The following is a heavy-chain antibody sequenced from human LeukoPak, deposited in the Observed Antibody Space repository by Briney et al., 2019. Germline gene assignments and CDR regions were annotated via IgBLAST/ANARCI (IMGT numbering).Heavy chain of an antibody. J-gene: IGHJ4*02. D-gene: IGHD6-19*01. CDR3: ARDAVVAVASMYYFDY. Sequence: PGGSLRLSCAASGFTFSRYWMSWVRQAPGKGLEWVANIKQDGSEKSHVDSVKGRFTISRDNAKNSVYLQMNSLRAEDAAVYYCARDAVVAVASMYYFDYWGQGTLVTVSS. CDR1: GFTFSRYW. CDR2: IKQDGSEK. V-gene: IGHV3-7*01.